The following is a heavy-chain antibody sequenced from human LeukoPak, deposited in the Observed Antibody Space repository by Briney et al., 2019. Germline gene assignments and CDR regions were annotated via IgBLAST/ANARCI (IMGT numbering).Heavy chain of an antibody. V-gene: IGHV3-7*01. CDR2: INQDGSKK. D-gene: IGHD3-22*01. CDR1: GFTFSSYE. CDR3: ARDHQGPYYYDSSGYEY. J-gene: IGHJ4*02. Sequence: GGSLRLSCAASGFTFSSYEMNWVRQAPGRGLEWVANINQDGSKKYYVDSVKGRFTISRDNAKNSLYLQMNSLRAEDTAVYYCARDHQGPYYYDSSGYEYWGQGTLVTVSS.